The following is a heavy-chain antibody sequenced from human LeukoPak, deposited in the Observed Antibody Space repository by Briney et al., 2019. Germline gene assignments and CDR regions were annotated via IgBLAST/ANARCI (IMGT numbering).Heavy chain of an antibody. CDR3: ASPAALDY. CDR1: GFTFSSYE. V-gene: IGHV3-48*03. J-gene: IGHJ4*02. Sequence: PGGSLRLSCAASGFTFSSYEMNWVRQAPGKGLEWVSYISSSGNTIYYADSVKGRFTISRDNAKNSLYLQMNSLRAEDTAVYYCASPAALDYWGQGTLVTVSS. CDR2: ISSSGNTI. D-gene: IGHD6-13*01.